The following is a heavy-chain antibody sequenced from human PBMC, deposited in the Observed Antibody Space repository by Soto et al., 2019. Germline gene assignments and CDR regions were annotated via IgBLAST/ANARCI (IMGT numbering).Heavy chain of an antibody. CDR3: AHLSGAGTYEIDNTSFAP. CDR2: IYWNNDK. V-gene: IGHV2-5*01. CDR1: GFSLSTSGLG. D-gene: IGHD2-8*02. J-gene: IGHJ5*02. Sequence: SGPTLVNPTQTLTLTCTFSGFSLSTSGLGVGWFRQPPGKALEWLALIYWNNDKRYSPSLKSRLTITKDTSKNQVVLTMTTMEPVETATYYSAHLSGAGTYEIDNTSFAPWGQRTLVTVSS.